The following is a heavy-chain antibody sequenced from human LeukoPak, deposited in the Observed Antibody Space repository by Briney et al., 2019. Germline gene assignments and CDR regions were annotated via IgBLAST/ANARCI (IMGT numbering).Heavy chain of an antibody. V-gene: IGHV1-69*05. Sequence: SVKVSCKASGYTFTGYYMHWVRQAPGQGLEWMGRIIPIFGTANYAQKFQGRVTITTDESTSTAYMELSSLRSEDTAVYYCAGGQGHYGSGDDYWGQGTLVTVSS. D-gene: IGHD3-10*01. CDR2: IIPIFGTA. CDR1: GYTFTGYY. CDR3: AGGQGHYGSGDDY. J-gene: IGHJ4*02.